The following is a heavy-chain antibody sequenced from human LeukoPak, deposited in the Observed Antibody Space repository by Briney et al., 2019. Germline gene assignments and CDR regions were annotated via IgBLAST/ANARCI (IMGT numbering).Heavy chain of an antibody. V-gene: IGHV3-23*01. CDR3: ARDMEKRYYDSSGPLDY. D-gene: IGHD3-22*01. CDR1: GFTFSSYA. J-gene: IGHJ4*02. Sequence: PGGSLRLSCAASGFTFSSYAMSWVRQAPGKGLEWVSAISGSGGSTYYADSVKGRFTISRDNAKNTLYLQMNSLRAEDTAVYYCARDMEKRYYDSSGPLDYWGQGTLVTVSS. CDR2: ISGSGGST.